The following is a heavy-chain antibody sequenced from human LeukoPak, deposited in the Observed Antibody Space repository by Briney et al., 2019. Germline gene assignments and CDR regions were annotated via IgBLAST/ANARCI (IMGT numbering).Heavy chain of an antibody. CDR1: GDSVSSNSAA. J-gene: IGHJ4*02. V-gene: IGHV6-1*01. CDR2: TYYRSKWYN. CDR3: AREPRPTSYCSSTSCYPSSDYFDY. D-gene: IGHD2-2*01. Sequence: PSQTLSLTCAISGDSVSSNSAAWNWIRQSPSRGLEWLGRTYYRSKWYNEYAVSVKSRITINPDTSKNQFSLQLNSVTPEDTAVYYCAREPRPTSYCSSTSCYPSSDYFDYWGQGTLVTVSS.